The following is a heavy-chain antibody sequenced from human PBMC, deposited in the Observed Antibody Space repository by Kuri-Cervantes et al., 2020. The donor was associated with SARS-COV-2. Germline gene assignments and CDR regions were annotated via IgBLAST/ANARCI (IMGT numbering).Heavy chain of an antibody. D-gene: IGHD5-18*01. CDR1: GGTFSSYA. Sequence: ASVKVSCKASGGTFSSYAISWVRQAPGQGLEWMGIINPSGGSTSYAQKFQGRVTMTRDTSTSTVYMELSSLRSEDTAVYYCARGTWIQLWLSAFDIWGQGTMVTVSS. V-gene: IGHV1-46*01. J-gene: IGHJ3*02. CDR3: ARGTWIQLWLSAFDI. CDR2: INPSGGST.